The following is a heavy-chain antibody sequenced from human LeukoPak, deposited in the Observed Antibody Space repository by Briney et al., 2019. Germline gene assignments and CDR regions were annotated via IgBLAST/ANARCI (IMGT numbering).Heavy chain of an antibody. CDR1: GDSISSSNYN. Sequence: SETLSLTCTVSGDSISSSNYNWGWIRQPPGKGLEWIGSTSYSGSTYYNPSLKSRVTISVDTSSNQFSLKLTSVTAADTAVYYCASGTTVTNFAYWGQGTLVTVSS. V-gene: IGHV4-39*07. J-gene: IGHJ4*02. CDR2: TSYSGST. D-gene: IGHD4-17*01. CDR3: ASGTTVTNFAY.